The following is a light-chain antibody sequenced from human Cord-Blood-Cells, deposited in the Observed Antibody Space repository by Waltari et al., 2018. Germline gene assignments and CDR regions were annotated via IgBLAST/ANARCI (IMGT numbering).Light chain of an antibody. CDR3: QQYNNWPPLT. CDR1: QSVSSN. V-gene: IGKV3-15*01. J-gene: IGKJ4*01. Sequence: EIVMTQSPATLSVSPGERATLSCRASQSVSSNLAWYQQKPGQAPSLLIYGASTRPTGIPARCSGSWSGTEFTLTISSLQSEDFAVYYCQQYNNWPPLTFGGGTKVEIK. CDR2: GAS.